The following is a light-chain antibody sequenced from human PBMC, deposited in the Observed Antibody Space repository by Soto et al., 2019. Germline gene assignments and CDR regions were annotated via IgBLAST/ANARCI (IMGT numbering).Light chain of an antibody. V-gene: IGLV1-51*01. J-gene: IGLJ1*01. CDR2: DNH. CDR1: SSNIGAGFD. Sequence: QSVLTQPPSVSGAPGQRVTISCTGSSSNIGAGFDVHWYQQLPGTVPKLLIYDNHNRPSGIPDRFSGSKSGTSATLGITGLQPGDEADYYCGTWDTSLSAGVFGSGTKVTVL. CDR3: GTWDTSLSAGV.